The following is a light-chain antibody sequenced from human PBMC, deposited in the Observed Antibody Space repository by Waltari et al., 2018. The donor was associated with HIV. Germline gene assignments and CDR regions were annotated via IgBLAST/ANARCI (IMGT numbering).Light chain of an antibody. CDR1: RSVFYHTNKKNY. Sequence: DIVMAQSPDSLAVSPCERASITCNSSRSVFYHTNKKNYVAWYQQKPGQPPKLLIYWASTRESGVPDRFSGSGSGTDFTLTISSLQAEDVAVYYCQQYYSTPPITFGQGTRLEIK. V-gene: IGKV4-1*01. CDR3: QQYYSTPPIT. CDR2: WAS. J-gene: IGKJ5*01.